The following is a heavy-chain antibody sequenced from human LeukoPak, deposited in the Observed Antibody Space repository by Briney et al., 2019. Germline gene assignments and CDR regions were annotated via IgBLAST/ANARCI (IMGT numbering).Heavy chain of an antibody. CDR3: LRLADAFDI. Sequence: PSETLSLTCTVSGGSISSYYWSWIRQPPGKGLEWIGYIYYSGSTNYNPSLKSRVTISVDTSKNQFSLKLSSVTAADTAVYYCLRLADAFDIWGQGTMVTVSS. CDR2: IYYSGST. J-gene: IGHJ3*02. D-gene: IGHD4-17*01. V-gene: IGHV4-59*12. CDR1: GGSISSYY.